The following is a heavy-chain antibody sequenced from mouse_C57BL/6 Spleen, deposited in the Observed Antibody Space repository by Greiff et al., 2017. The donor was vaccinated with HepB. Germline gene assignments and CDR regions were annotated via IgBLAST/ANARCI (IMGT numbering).Heavy chain of an antibody. CDR2: ISYSGST. J-gene: IGHJ4*01. V-gene: IGHV3-1*01. CDR1: GYSITSGYD. Sequence: EVQLQESGPGMVKPSQSLSLTCTVTGYSITSGYDWHWIRHFPGNKLEWMGYISYSGSTNYNPSLKSRISITHDTSKNHFFLKLNSVTTEDTATYYCARGGLAHYAMDYWGQGTSVTVSS. CDR3: ARGGLAHYAMDY. D-gene: IGHD3-1*01.